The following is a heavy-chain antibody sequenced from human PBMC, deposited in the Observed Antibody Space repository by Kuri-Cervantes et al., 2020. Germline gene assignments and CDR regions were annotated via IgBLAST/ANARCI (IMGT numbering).Heavy chain of an antibody. CDR1: GGTFSSYA. CDR2: IIPIFDSA. Sequence: SVKVSCKASGGTFSSYAISWVRQAPGQGLEWMGGIIPIFDSANYAQKFQGRVTITTDESTITSYMELSSLRSEDTAVYYCARMSYSSSSGDYYYYMDVWGKGTTVTVSS. CDR3: ARMSYSSSSGDYYYYMDV. D-gene: IGHD6-6*01. V-gene: IGHV1-69*05. J-gene: IGHJ6*03.